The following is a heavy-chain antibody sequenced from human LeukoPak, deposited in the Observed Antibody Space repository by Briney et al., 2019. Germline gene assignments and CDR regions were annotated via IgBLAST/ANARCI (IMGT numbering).Heavy chain of an antibody. CDR3: ARDPRWLTPDCTSTSCYENYFDP. D-gene: IGHD2-2*01. V-gene: IGHV4-38-2*02. CDR1: GYSISSGYQ. J-gene: IGHJ5*02. CDR2: IYHSGGA. Sequence: SETLSLTCAVSGYSISSGYQWAWIRQSPGKGLEWIGSIYHSGGAHYNPSLKSRGTISVETSKNQFSLKMYSVTAADTAVYYCARDPRWLTPDCTSTSCYENYFDPWGQGTLVTVSS.